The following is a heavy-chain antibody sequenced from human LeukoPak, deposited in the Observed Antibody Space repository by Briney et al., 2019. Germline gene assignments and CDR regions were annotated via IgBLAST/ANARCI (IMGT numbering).Heavy chain of an antibody. V-gene: IGHV3-30-3*01. J-gene: IGHJ3*02. Sequence: GGSLGLSCAASGFAFNTYAIHWVRQAPGKGLEWLAFISWDGITKYYADSVKGRFTISRDNSKNTLYLEMSSLRVDDTAVYYCARNRAFGTFDAFDMWGQGTMVTVSS. CDR3: ARNRAFGTFDAFDM. D-gene: IGHD3-10*01. CDR1: GFAFNTYA. CDR2: ISWDGITK.